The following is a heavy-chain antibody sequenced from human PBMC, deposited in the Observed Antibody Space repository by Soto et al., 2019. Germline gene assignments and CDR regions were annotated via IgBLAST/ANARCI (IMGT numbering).Heavy chain of an antibody. Sequence: SLRLSRAASVFTFSSYYLHWVRQAPGKGLEWVAVISYDGSNKYYADSVKGRFTISRDNSKNTLYLQMNSLRAEDTAVYYCAKDLRSVVVVAATPNDDWGQGTLVTVSS. CDR1: VFTFSSYY. CDR3: AKDLRSVVVVAATPNDD. J-gene: IGHJ4*02. V-gene: IGHV3-30*18. D-gene: IGHD2-15*01. CDR2: ISYDGSNK.